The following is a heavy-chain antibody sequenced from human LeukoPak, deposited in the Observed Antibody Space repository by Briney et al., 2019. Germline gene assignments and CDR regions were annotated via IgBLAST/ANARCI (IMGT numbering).Heavy chain of an antibody. D-gene: IGHD3-16*01. J-gene: IGHJ5*02. CDR2: IVVGSGNT. CDR1: GFTFSSST. V-gene: IGHV1-58*02. CDR3: AADLPGGAMFDP. Sequence: TSVEVSCKASGFTFSSSTIQWVRQARGQRLEWMGWIVVGSGNTNYAQNFQERVTITRDMSTSTAYMEVSSLRSEDTAVYYCAADLPGGAMFDPWGQGTLVTVSS.